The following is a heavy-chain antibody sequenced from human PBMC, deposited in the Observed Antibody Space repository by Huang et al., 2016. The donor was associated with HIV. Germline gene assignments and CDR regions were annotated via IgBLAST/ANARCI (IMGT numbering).Heavy chain of an antibody. Sequence: EVQLVESGGGFVQPGGSLRLSCDAFGFSFSVYWMTWVRQPRGKGLDCVAKINTYVVVKYFLDSVKGRFTIYRDNAKHSIYLQMNNLRVGDASIYYCAGVIWGGWTASTGRSNGYYMDVWGQGTTVSVSS. V-gene: IGHV3-7*01. CDR1: GFSFSVYW. J-gene: IGHJ6*03. CDR3: AGVIWGGWTASTGRSNGYYMDV. CDR2: INTYVVVK. D-gene: IGHD3-16*01.